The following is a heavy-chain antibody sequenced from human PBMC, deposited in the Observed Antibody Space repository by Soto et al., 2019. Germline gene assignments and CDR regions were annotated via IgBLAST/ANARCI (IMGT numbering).Heavy chain of an antibody. V-gene: IGHV3-30-3*01. CDR2: ISYDGSNK. CDR3: ARDRGRRYDYVWGSYQIKPRPAYGMDV. Sequence: GGSLRLSCAASGFTFSSYAMHWVRQAPGKGLEWVAVISYDGSNKYYADSVKGRFTISRDNSKNTLYLQMNSLRAEDTAVYYCARDRGRRYDYVWGSYQIKPRPAYGMDVWGQGTTVTVSS. D-gene: IGHD3-16*02. J-gene: IGHJ6*02. CDR1: GFTFSSYA.